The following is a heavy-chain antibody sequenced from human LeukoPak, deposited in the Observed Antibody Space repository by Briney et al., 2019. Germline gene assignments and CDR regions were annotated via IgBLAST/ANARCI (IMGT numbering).Heavy chain of an antibody. CDR3: AKDHKQQPLPIDY. CDR2: INSDGSST. V-gene: IGHV3-74*01. CDR1: GFTFSSYW. D-gene: IGHD6-13*01. Sequence: PGGSLRLSCAASGFTFSSYWMHWVRQAPGKGLVWVSRINSDGSSTSYADSVKGRFTISRDNAKNTLYLQMNSLRAEDTAVYYCAKDHKQQPLPIDYWGQGTLVTVSS. J-gene: IGHJ4*02.